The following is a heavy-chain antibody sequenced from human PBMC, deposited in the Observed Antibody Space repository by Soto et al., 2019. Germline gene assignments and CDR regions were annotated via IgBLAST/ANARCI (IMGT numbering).Heavy chain of an antibody. Sequence: EVKLVESGGGLVQPGGSLRLSCAASGFPFSTYSMKWVRQAPGKGLEWVAAISGNGSSTYYADSVKGRFTISRDNSKNTVDQQMYILRGEETAVYYCAPVGRDSWGSFQHWGQGTLVTVSS. D-gene: IGHD2-21*01. CDR3: APVGRDSWGSFQH. J-gene: IGHJ1*01. CDR1: GFPFSTYS. CDR2: ISGNGSST. V-gene: IGHV3-23*04.